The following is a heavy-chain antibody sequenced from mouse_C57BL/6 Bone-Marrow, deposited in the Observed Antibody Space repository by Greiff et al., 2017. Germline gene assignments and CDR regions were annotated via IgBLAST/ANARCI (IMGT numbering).Heavy chain of an antibody. Sequence: EVQGVESGPELVKPGASVKIPCKASGYTFTDYNMDWVKQSHGKSLEWIGDINPNNGGTIYNQKFKGKATLTVDKSSSTAYMELRSLTSEDTAVYYCARATRGRFAYWGQGTLVTVSA. D-gene: IGHD6-1*01. V-gene: IGHV1-18*01. CDR2: INPNNGGT. J-gene: IGHJ3*01. CDR1: GYTFTDYN. CDR3: ARATRGRFAY.